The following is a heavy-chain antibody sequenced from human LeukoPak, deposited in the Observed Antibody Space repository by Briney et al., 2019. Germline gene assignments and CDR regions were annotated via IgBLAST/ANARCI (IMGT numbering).Heavy chain of an antibody. J-gene: IGHJ4*02. Sequence: QSGGSLRLSCAASGFTFDDYAMHWVRQAPGKGLEWVSGISWNSGSIGYADSVKGRFTISRDNAKNSLYLQMNSLRAEDTALYYCAGAGTNYAHYWGQGTLVTVSS. CDR2: ISWNSGSI. D-gene: IGHD1-7*01. V-gene: IGHV3-9*01. CDR1: GFTFDDYA. CDR3: AGAGTNYAHY.